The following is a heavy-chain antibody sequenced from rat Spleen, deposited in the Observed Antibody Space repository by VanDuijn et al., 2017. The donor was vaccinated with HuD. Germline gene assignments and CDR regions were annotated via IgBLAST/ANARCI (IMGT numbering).Heavy chain of an antibody. CDR3: ASHRHYSVYVMDA. CDR2: IGTGGGNT. CDR1: GFSFSIYG. D-gene: IGHD1-1*01. V-gene: IGHV5S23*01. J-gene: IGHJ4*01. Sequence: EVQLVESGGGLVQPGRSLKFSCAASGFSFSIYGMAWVRQAPTKGLEWVASIGTGGGNTYYRDSVRGRFTISRDNAKNTLYLQMDSLRSEDTATYHCASHRHYSVYVMDAWGQGASVTVSS.